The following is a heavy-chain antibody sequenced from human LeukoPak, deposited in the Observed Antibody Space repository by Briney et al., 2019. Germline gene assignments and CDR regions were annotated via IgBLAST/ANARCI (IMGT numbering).Heavy chain of an antibody. V-gene: IGHV4-34*01. D-gene: IGHD3-16*02. CDR1: GGSISAYS. CDR3: ARVGAGYDYVWGSYRYSSWFDP. CDR2: INHSGST. Sequence: SETLSLTCTVSGGSISAYSWSWIRQPPGKGLEWIGEINHSGSTNYNPSLKSRVTISVDTSKNQFSLKLSSVTAADTAVYYCARVGAGYDYVWGSYRYSSWFDPWGQGTLVTVSS. J-gene: IGHJ5*02.